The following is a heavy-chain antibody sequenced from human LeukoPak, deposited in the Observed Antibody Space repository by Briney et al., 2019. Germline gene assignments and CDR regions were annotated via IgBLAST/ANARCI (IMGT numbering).Heavy chain of an antibody. Sequence: SVKVSCKASGFTFTSSAMQWVRQARGQRLEWIGWIVVGSGNTNYAQKFQERVTITRDMSTSTAYMELSSLRSEDTAVYCCAAGPFWSGYPNWFDPWGQGTLVTVSS. CDR3: AAGPFWSGYPNWFDP. D-gene: IGHD3-3*01. CDR2: IVVGSGNT. CDR1: GFTFTSSA. J-gene: IGHJ5*02. V-gene: IGHV1-58*02.